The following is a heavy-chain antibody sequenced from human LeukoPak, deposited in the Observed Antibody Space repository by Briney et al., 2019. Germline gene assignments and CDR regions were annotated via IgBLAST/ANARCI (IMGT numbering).Heavy chain of an antibody. Sequence: PGGSLRLSCAASGFTFSSYAMSWVRQAPGKGLEWVSAISGSGGSTYYADSVKGRFTISRDNSKNTLYLQMNSLRAEDTAVYYCAKDSSVEMATILDYWGQGTLSPSPQ. V-gene: IGHV3-23*01. CDR3: AKDSSVEMATILDY. CDR1: GFTFSSYA. D-gene: IGHD5-24*01. CDR2: ISGSGGST. J-gene: IGHJ4*02.